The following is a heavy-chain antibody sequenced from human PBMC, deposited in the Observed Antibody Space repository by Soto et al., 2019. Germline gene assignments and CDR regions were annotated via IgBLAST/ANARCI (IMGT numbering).Heavy chain of an antibody. V-gene: IGHV3-21*01. Sequence: GGSLRLSCAASGFTFSSYSMNWVRQAPGKGLEWVSSISSSSSYIYYADSVKGRFTISRDNAKNSLYLQMNSLRAEDTAVYYCARDLPLYRTDYYYYMDVWGKGTTVTVSS. CDR2: ISSSSSYI. CDR3: ARDLPLYRTDYYYYMDV. CDR1: GFTFSSYS. J-gene: IGHJ6*03. D-gene: IGHD2-8*01.